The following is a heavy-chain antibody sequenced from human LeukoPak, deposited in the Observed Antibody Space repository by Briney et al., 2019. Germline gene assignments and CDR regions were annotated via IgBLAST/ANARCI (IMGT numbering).Heavy chain of an antibody. V-gene: IGHV3-23*01. CDR3: AKTLDYYDSSGHSP. J-gene: IGHJ5*02. CDR2: ISGSGGST. Sequence: QPGGSLRLSCAASGFTFSSYAMSWVRQAPGKGLEWVSAISGSGGSTYYADSVKGRFTISRDNSKNTLYLQMNSLRAEDTAVYYCAKTLDYYDSSGHSPWGQGTLVTVSS. D-gene: IGHD3-22*01. CDR1: GFTFSSYA.